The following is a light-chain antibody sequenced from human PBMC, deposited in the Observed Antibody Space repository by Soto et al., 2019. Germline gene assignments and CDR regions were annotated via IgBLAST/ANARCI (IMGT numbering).Light chain of an antibody. V-gene: IGLV1-47*01. CDR3: VVWDDSLSGVV. Sequence: QSVLTQPPSASGTPGQRVTISCSGSSSNIGSNYVYWYQQLPRTAPKLLIYRNNQRPSGVPDRFSGSKSGTSASLAISGLRSEDEADYYCVVWDDSLSGVVFGGGTKLTVL. J-gene: IGLJ2*01. CDR1: SSNIGSNY. CDR2: RNN.